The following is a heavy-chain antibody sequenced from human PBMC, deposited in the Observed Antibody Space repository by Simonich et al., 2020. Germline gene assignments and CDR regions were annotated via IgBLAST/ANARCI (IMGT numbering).Heavy chain of an antibody. V-gene: IGHV3-21*01. CDR1: GFTFSSYG. Sequence: EVQLVESGGGLVKPGGSLRLSCAASGFTFSSYGMNWVRQAPGKGLEWVSSISSSSSYIDYADSVKGRFTISRDNAKNSLYLQMNSLRAEDTAVYYCAREIEAGNAFDIWGQGTMVTVSS. CDR3: AREIEAGNAFDI. CDR2: ISSSSSYI. J-gene: IGHJ3*02.